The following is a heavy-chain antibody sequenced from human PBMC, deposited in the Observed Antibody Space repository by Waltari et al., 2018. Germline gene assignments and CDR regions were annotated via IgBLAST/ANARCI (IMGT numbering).Heavy chain of an antibody. CDR1: GFPFDDYT. V-gene: IGHV3-43*01. J-gene: IGHJ5*02. Sequence: EVQLVESGGVVVQPGGSLRLSCAASGFPFDDYTMHWVRQAPGKGLEWVSLISWDGGSTYYADSVKGRFTISRDNSKNSLYLQMNSLRTEDTALYYCAKDNGAGWFDPWGQGTLVTVSS. CDR3: AKDNGAGWFDP. CDR2: ISWDGGST. D-gene: IGHD3-10*01.